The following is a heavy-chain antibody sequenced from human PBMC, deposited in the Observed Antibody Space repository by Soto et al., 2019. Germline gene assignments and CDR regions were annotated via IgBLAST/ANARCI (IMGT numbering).Heavy chain of an antibody. CDR2: INHSGST. J-gene: IGHJ6*02. CDR1: GGSFSGYY. D-gene: IGHD6-19*01. Sequence: SETLSLTCAVYGGSFSGYYWSWIRQPPGKGLEWIGEINHSGSTNYNPSLKSRVTISVDTSKNQFSLRLSSVTAADTAVYYCAREGQQLLGGVHYYGMEVWGQGTTVTVS. CDR3: AREGQQLLGGVHYYGMEV. V-gene: IGHV4-34*01.